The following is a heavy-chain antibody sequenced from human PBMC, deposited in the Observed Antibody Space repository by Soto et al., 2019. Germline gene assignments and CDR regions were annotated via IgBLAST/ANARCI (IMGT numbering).Heavy chain of an antibody. Sequence: QLQLLESGPGLVKASETLSLTCSVSGGSISTSRSYWAWIRQPPGKGLEWLANIFYSGSTFYNPSLASRVSVSVDTSKNEFSLKLRSVTAEDTAVYYCARQPTTGDTDLWFDPWGQGTLVTVSS. V-gene: IGHV4-39*01. J-gene: IGHJ5*02. CDR3: ARQPTTGDTDLWFDP. D-gene: IGHD2-21*01. CDR2: IFYSGST. CDR1: GGSISTSRSY.